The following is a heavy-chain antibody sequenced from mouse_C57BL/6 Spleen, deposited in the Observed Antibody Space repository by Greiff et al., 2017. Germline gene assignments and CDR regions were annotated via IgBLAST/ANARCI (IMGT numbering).Heavy chain of an antibody. V-gene: IGHV14-2*01. CDR1: GFNIKDYY. CDR2: IDPEDGET. J-gene: IGHJ4*01. D-gene: IGHD1-1*01. CDR3: ARRGYGSDDYYAMDY. Sequence: VHVKQSGAELVKPGASVKLSCTASGFNIKDYYMHWVKQRTEQGLEWIGRIDPEDGETKYAPKFQGKATITADTSSNTAYLQLSSLPSEDTAVYYCARRGYGSDDYYAMDYWGQGTSGTVSS.